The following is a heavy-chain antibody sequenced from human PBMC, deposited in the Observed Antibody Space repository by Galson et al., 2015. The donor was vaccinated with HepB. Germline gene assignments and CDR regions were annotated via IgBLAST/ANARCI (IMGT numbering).Heavy chain of an antibody. Sequence: SVKVSCKASGYTFSSYSITWVRQAPGQGLEWVGWISPHNRYTNYAQNFQGRVTMTTDTSTTTAYMELRSLRSDDTAVYYCARGAHVVAVGATQNNWFDPWGRGTLVTVSS. CDR2: ISPHNRYT. D-gene: IGHD2-15*01. J-gene: IGHJ5*02. CDR1: GYTFSSYS. CDR3: ARGAHVVAVGATQNNWFDP. V-gene: IGHV1-18*01.